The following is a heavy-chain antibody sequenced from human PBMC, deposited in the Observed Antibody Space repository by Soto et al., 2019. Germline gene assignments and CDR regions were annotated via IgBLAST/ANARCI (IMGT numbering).Heavy chain of an antibody. CDR1: AGTFMSYA. CDR2: IIHIFGTA. J-gene: IGHJ4*02. Sequence: AVNVSSKTSAGTFMSYAISWVRQAPGQGLEGMGGIIHIFGTANYAHTFQRRVPITAAESTSTAHMELSSMRSEATAADYFARSDVSGTNCLDYWGQGTLVTVS. CDR3: ARSDVSGTNCLDY. D-gene: IGHD5-12*01. V-gene: IGHV1-69*13.